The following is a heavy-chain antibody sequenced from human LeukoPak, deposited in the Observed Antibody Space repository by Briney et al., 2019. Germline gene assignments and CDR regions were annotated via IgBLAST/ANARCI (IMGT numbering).Heavy chain of an antibody. CDR3: ARLYGDYDYYFDY. CDR2: INHSGST. D-gene: IGHD4-17*01. CDR1: GGSFSGYY. J-gene: IGHJ4*02. Sequence: KPSETLSLTCAVYGGSFSGYYWSWIRQPPGKGLEWIGEINHSGSTNYNPSLKSRVTISVDTSKNQFSLKLSSVTAADTAVYYCARLYGDYDYYFDYWGQGTLVTVSS. V-gene: IGHV4-34*01.